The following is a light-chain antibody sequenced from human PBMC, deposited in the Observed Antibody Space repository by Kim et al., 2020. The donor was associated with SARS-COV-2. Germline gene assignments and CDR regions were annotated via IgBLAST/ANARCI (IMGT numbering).Light chain of an antibody. V-gene: IGKV1-17*01. J-gene: IGKJ5*01. Sequence: DIQMTQSPSSLSASVGDRVTITCRASQDIRNDLGWYQQNPGRAPKRLIYGASSLQSGLPSRFSGSGSGTEFTLTISSVQPEDFATYFCLQHSTYPITFGQGTRLEIK. CDR3: LQHSTYPIT. CDR1: QDIRND. CDR2: GAS.